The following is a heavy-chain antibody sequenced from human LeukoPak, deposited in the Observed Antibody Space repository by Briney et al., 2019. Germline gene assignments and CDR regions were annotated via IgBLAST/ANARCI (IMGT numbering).Heavy chain of an antibody. Sequence: SETLSLTCAVSGGSISSYYWSWIRQPAGKGLEWIGRIYTSGSTNYNPSLKSRVTMSVDTSKNQFSLKLSSVTAADTAVYYCARANYDSSGYPFDFWGQGTLVTVSS. V-gene: IGHV4-4*07. J-gene: IGHJ4*02. CDR3: ARANYDSSGYPFDF. D-gene: IGHD3-22*01. CDR1: GGSISSYY. CDR2: IYTSGST.